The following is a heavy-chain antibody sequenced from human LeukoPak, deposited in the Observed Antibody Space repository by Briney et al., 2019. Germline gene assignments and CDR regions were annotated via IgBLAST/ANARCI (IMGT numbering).Heavy chain of an antibody. Sequence: GASVKVSCKASGYTFTAQYFHWVRQAPGQGFEWMGWIDPDSGGRSYAQKFQGRITMTRDTSITTVYLELSRLRSDDTAVYYCAKTVPGVPNFDYWGQGTLVTVSS. CDR3: AKTVPGVPNFDY. V-gene: IGHV1-2*02. CDR2: IDPDSGGR. D-gene: IGHD7-27*01. J-gene: IGHJ4*02. CDR1: GYTFTAQY.